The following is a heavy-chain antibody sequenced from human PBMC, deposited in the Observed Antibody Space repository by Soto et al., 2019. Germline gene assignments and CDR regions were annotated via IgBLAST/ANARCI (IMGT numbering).Heavy chain of an antibody. Sequence: QVQLQQWGAGLLKPSETLSLTCAVYGGSLSGYYWNWVRQPPGKRLEWIGEINHSGSTNYNPSLNIRITISVDTSKNHFSQKLSSVTAAYTAVYYCAIRVLSSSWYGFFHLWGRDTLVTVSS. V-gene: IGHV4-34*01. CDR3: AIRVLSSSWYGFFHL. D-gene: IGHD6-13*01. CDR2: INHSGST. CDR1: GGSLSGYY. J-gene: IGHJ2*01.